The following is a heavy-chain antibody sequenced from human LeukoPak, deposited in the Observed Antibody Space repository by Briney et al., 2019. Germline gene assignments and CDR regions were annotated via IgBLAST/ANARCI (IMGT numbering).Heavy chain of an antibody. CDR2: INPNSGGT. V-gene: IGHV1-2*02. Sequence: EASVKVSSKASGYTFTGYYMHWVRQAPGQGLEWMGWINPNSGGTNYAQKFQGRVTMTRDTSISTAYMELSRLRSDDTAVYYCARLDGDYVLFDYWGQGTLVTVSS. CDR3: ARLDGDYVLFDY. CDR1: GYTFTGYY. J-gene: IGHJ4*02. D-gene: IGHD4-17*01.